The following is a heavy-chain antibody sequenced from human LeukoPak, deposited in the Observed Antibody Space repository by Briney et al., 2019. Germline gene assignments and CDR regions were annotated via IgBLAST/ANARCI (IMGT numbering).Heavy chain of an antibody. D-gene: IGHD3-22*01. CDR1: GFTFSSYA. CDR3: ARATSAMIVVVILDY. CDR2: ISYDGSNK. J-gene: IGHJ4*02. V-gene: IGHV3-30*14. Sequence: GGSLRLSCAASGFTFSSYAMHWVRQAPGKGLEWVAVISYDGSNKYYADSVKGRFTISRDNSKNTLYLQMGSLRAEDMAVYYCARATSAMIVVVILDYWGQGTLVTVSS.